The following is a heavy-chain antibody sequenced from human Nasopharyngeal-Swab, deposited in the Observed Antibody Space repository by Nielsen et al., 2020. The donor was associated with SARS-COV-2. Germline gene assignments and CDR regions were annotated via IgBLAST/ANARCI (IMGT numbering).Heavy chain of an antibody. J-gene: IGHJ6*02. Sequence: ASVKVSCKASGYTFTSYYMHWVRQAPGQGLEWMGIINPSGGSTSYAQKFQGRVTMTRDTSTSTVYMELSSLRSEDTAVYYCARERGSSGWYYYYYGMDVWGQGTTVTVSS. CDR1: GYTFTSYY. V-gene: IGHV1-46*01. CDR2: INPSGGST. D-gene: IGHD6-19*01. CDR3: ARERGSSGWYYYYYGMDV.